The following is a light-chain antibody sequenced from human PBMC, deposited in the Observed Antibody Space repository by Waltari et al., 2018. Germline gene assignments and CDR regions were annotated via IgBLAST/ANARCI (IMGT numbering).Light chain of an antibody. CDR2: DSN. V-gene: IGLV1-51*01. CDR1: SSPVGRNH. J-gene: IGLJ1*01. CDR3: GTWDDSLSAEV. Sequence: QSVLPHPPSLFSAPRPKVPLSRSRGSSPVGRNHGSSYQQLPGTAPKLLISDSNKRPSGIPDRFSGSQSGTSATLGITGLQTGDEADYYCGTWDDSLSAEVFGTGTKVTVL.